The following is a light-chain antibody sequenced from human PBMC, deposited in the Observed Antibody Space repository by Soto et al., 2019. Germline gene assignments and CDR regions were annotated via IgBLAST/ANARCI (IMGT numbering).Light chain of an antibody. V-gene: IGLV2-14*01. J-gene: IGLJ1*01. CDR1: SSDVGVYNY. CDR3: SLSTTDSTHV. CDR2: EVN. Sequence: AVAQAASVCGAPGQSITISCTGTSSDVGVYNYFSLYQQHPGKAPKLMIYEVNNRPSGVPDRFSGSKSGTTASLTISGLQAEDDAESYCSLSTTDSTHVFGTGTKVTVL.